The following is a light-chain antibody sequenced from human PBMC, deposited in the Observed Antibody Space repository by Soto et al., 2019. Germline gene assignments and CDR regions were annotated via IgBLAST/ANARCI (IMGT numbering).Light chain of an antibody. Sequence: EIVLTQSPATLSLSPGERATLSCRASQSVSSYLAWYQQKPGQAPRLLIYESSNRATGIPARFSGSGSGTDFTLTIISLEPEDFAVYYCQQRRDWPITFGQGTRLEIK. J-gene: IGKJ5*01. CDR3: QQRRDWPIT. V-gene: IGKV3-11*01. CDR2: ESS. CDR1: QSVSSY.